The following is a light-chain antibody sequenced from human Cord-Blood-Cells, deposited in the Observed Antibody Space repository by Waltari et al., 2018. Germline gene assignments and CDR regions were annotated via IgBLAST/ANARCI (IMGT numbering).Light chain of an antibody. J-gene: IGKJ1*01. CDR2: AAS. Sequence: DIQMTQSPSSLSASVGDRVTITCRASQSISSDLNWYQQKPGKAPKLLIYAASSLQSGVPSRVSGSGSGTDFTLTISSLQPEDFATYYCQQIYSTWTFGQGTKVEIK. V-gene: IGKV1-39*01. CDR1: QSISSD. CDR3: QQIYSTWT.